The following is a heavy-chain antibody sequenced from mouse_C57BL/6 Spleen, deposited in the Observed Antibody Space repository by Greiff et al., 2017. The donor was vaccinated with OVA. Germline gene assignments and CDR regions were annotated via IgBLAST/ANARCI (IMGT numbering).Heavy chain of an antibody. D-gene: IGHD1-1*02. V-gene: IGHV5-17*01. CDR2: ISSGSSTI. Sequence: DVKLVESGGGLVKPGGSLKLSCAASGFTFSDYGMHWVRQAPEKGLEWVAYISSGSSTISSADKVKGRFPISSDKAKNTLLLHMNSLGSEDSAMYYCARQGSTGYFDVWGTGTTVTVSS. CDR1: GFTFSDYG. CDR3: ARQGSTGYFDV. J-gene: IGHJ1*03.